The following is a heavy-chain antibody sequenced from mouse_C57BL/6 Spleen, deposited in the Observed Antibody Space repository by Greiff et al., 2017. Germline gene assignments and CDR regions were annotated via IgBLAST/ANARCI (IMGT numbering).Heavy chain of an antibody. V-gene: IGHV1-7*01. CDR1: GYTFTSYW. Sequence: QVQLQQSGAELAKPGASVKLSCKASGYTFTSYWMHWVKQRPGQGLEWFGYIIPSSGYTKYNQKFKDKATLTADKSSSTAYMQLSSLTYEDSAVYYCARGGTYEYDAGLAMDYWGQGTSVTVSS. CDR2: IIPSSGYT. D-gene: IGHD2-4*01. CDR3: ARGGTYEYDAGLAMDY. J-gene: IGHJ4*01.